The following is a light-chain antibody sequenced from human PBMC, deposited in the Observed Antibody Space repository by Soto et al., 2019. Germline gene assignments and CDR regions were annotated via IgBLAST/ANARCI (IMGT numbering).Light chain of an antibody. V-gene: IGKV1-9*01. CDR1: QGISSF. J-gene: IGKJ4*01. CDR2: DAS. CDR3: QQLNGYPPLT. Sequence: DIQLTQSPSFLSASLGDIVTITWGASQGISSFLAWYQQKPGKAPNLLIYDASTLQSGVPSRFIGSGSGTEFTLTISSLQPEDFATYYCQQLNGYPPLTFGGGTKVDIK.